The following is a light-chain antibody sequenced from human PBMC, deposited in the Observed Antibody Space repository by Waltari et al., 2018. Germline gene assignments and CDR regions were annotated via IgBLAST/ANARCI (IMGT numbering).Light chain of an antibody. J-gene: IGKJ1*01. CDR2: KAS. CDR1: QSIGSW. CDR3: QQYDSFRT. Sequence: DIQMTQSPSTLSASVGDRVTITCRASQSIGSWLAWYQQKPGKAPKLLIYKASTLESGVPSRFSGSGSGTEFTLTISRLQPDDFATYYCQQYDSFRTFGQGTKVEVK. V-gene: IGKV1-5*03.